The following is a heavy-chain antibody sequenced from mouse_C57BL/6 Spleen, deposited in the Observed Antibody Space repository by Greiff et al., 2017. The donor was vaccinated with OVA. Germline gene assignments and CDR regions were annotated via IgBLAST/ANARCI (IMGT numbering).Heavy chain of an antibody. CDR2: IHPNSGST. V-gene: IGHV1-64*01. Sequence: VQLQQSGAELVKPGASVKLSCKASGYTFTSYWMHWVKQRPGQGLEWIGMIHPNSGSTNYNEKFKSKATLTVYKSSSTAYMQLSSLTSEDSAVYYCARVTTVVASYYFDYWGQGTTLTVSS. D-gene: IGHD1-1*01. CDR1: GYTFTSYW. J-gene: IGHJ2*01. CDR3: ARVTTVVASYYFDY.